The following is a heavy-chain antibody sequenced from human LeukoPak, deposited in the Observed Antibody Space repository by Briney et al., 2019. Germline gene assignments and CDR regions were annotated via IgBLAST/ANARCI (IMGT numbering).Heavy chain of an antibody. Sequence: GGSLRLSCEASGFTFSNYWMHWVRQAPGKGLEWISYINSNSDTVHYSNSVEGRFTISRDNAKNSLYLQMNSLRAEDTAMYYCARDTRGESDYWGHGTLVTVSS. D-gene: IGHD2-2*01. V-gene: IGHV3-48*04. J-gene: IGHJ4*01. CDR2: INSNSDTV. CDR3: ARDTRGESDY. CDR1: GFTFSNYW.